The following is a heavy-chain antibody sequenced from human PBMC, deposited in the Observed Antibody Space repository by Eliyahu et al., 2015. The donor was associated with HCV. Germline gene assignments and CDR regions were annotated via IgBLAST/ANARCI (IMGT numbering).Heavy chain of an antibody. CDR1: GFTFDDYA. CDR2: ISXNSGSI. Sequence: EVQLVESGGXLVQPGRSLRLXCXASGFTFDDYAMXXVRQAPGKGLEWVSGISXNSGSIGYADSVKGRFTISRDNAKNSLYLQMNSLRAEDTALYYCAKDIGGDIVAPNAFDIWGQGTMVTVSS. CDR3: AKDIGGDIVAPNAFDI. V-gene: IGHV3-9*01. D-gene: IGHD5-12*01. J-gene: IGHJ3*02.